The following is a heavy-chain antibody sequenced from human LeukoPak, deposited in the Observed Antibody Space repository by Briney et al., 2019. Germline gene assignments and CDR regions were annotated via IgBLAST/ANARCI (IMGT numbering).Heavy chain of an antibody. CDR3: ARVGGATAVTMYFEY. V-gene: IGHV3-48*02. Sequence: AGGSLRLSCAASGFTFDDYAMHWVRQAPGKGLEWLSFMTTSGNTIFYAESVKDRFTISRDNAKKSLYLQMNSLRDEDTAVYYCARVGGATAVTMYFEYWGQGTLVTVSS. J-gene: IGHJ4*02. CDR2: MTTSGNTI. D-gene: IGHD1-26*01. CDR1: GFTFDDYA.